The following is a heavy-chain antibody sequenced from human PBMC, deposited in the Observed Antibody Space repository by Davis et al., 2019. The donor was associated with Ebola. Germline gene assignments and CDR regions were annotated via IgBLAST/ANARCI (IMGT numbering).Heavy chain of an antibody. CDR3: AREASAFDI. CDR2: ISYDGTNK. Sequence: GESLKISCAASGFTFREHAMHWVRQAPGKGLEWVAVISYDGTNKYYADSVKGRFTISRDNSKDTMFLQMSSLRAEDTAVFYCAREASAFDIWGQGTTVTVSS. CDR1: GFTFREHA. J-gene: IGHJ3*02. V-gene: IGHV3-30-3*01.